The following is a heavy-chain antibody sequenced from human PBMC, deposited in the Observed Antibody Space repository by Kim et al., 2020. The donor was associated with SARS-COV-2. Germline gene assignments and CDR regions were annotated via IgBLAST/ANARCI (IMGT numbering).Heavy chain of an antibody. V-gene: IGHV1-3*01. CDR3: AREGGSSARTQDGMDV. D-gene: IGHD3-10*01. Sequence: NYQDRVTITRDTSASSAYMELSSLRSEDTAIYYCAREGGSSARTQDGMDVWGQGTTVTVSS. J-gene: IGHJ6*01.